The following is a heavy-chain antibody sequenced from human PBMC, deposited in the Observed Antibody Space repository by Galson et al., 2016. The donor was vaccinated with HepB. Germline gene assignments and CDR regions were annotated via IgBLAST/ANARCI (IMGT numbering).Heavy chain of an antibody. CDR2: IDGEGHTT. CDR1: GPGFKGYG. Sequence: SLRLSCAVSGPGFKGYGMSWVRQAPGKGLQWVSDIDGEGHTTHHADSVKGRFTMSRDNSQDTVYLEMKSVRVEDTAIYYCAIGATGATWRNWGQGTLGTGSS. CDR3: AIGATGATWRN. V-gene: IGHV3-23*01. D-gene: IGHD1-1*01. J-gene: IGHJ4*02.